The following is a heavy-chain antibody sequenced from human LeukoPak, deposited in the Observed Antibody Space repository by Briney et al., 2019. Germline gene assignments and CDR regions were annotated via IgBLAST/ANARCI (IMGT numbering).Heavy chain of an antibody. D-gene: IGHD3-10*01. Sequence: ASVKVSCKASGYTFTGYYMHWVRQAPGQGLEWMGRINPNSGGTNYAQKFQGSVTMTRDTSISTAYMELSRLRSDDTAVYYCARGRITMVRGVIISYYMDIWGEGTTVTVSS. V-gene: IGHV1-2*06. CDR3: ARGRITMVRGVIISYYMDI. J-gene: IGHJ6*03. CDR2: INPNSGGT. CDR1: GYTFTGYY.